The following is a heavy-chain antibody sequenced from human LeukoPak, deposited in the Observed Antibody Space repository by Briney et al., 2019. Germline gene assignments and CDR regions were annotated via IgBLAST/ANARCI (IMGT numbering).Heavy chain of an antibody. CDR3: ATSGILNEDY. CDR2: IYYSGST. V-gene: IGHV4-39*01. J-gene: IGHJ4*02. CDR1: GGFISSSSYY. D-gene: IGHD2-8*01. Sequence: SETLSLTCTVSGGFISSSSYYWGWVRQPPGKGLEWIGSIYYSGSTYYNPSLKRRVTISVDTSKNQFSLKLSSVTAADTAVYYCATSGILNEDYWGQGTLVTVSS.